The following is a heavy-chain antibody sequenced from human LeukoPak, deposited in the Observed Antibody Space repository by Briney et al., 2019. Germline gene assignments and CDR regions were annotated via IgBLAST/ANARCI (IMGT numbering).Heavy chain of an antibody. CDR3: VRGYSFGPYGMDV. J-gene: IGHJ6*02. V-gene: IGHV3-64D*09. Sequence: GGSLRLSCAVSGFTFSNYDMHWVRQAPGKGLEYVSAISDSGGSTYYADSVKGRSTISRDNSKNTLYLQMSSLRAEDTAVYFCVRGYSFGPYGMDVWGQGTTVTVSS. D-gene: IGHD2-15*01. CDR2: ISDSGGST. CDR1: GFTFSNYD.